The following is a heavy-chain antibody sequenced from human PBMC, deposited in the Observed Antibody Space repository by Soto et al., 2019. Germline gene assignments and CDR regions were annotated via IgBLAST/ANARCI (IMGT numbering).Heavy chain of an antibody. CDR2: ISSSGSTI. CDR1: GFTFSSYE. D-gene: IGHD6-13*01. Sequence: EVQLVESGGGLVQPGGSLRLSCAASGFTFSSYEMNWVRQAPGKGLEWVSYISSSGSTIYYADSVKGRFTISRDNAKNSLYLQMNSLSPEDTAIYYCARCSRQSSYQSPFWFDPWGQGTLVTVSS. V-gene: IGHV3-48*03. J-gene: IGHJ5*02. CDR3: ARCSRQSSYQSPFWFDP.